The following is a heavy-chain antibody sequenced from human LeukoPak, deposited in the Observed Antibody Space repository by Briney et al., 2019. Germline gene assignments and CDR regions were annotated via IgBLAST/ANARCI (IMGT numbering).Heavy chain of an antibody. Sequence: SQTLSLTCAISGDSVSSNSAACNWIRQSPSRGLEWLGRTYYRSKWYNDYAVSVKSRITINPDTSKNQFSLQLNSVTPEDTAVYYCARDMTTVVTYADAFDISGQGTMVTVSS. J-gene: IGHJ3*02. V-gene: IGHV6-1*01. CDR3: ARDMTTVVTYADAFDI. CDR2: TYYRSKWYN. D-gene: IGHD4-23*01. CDR1: GDSVSSNSAA.